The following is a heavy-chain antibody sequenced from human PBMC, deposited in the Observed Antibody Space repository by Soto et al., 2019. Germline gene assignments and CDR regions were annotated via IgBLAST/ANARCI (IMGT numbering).Heavy chain of an antibody. CDR1: GYTFTSYG. J-gene: IGHJ5*02. Sequence: SVKVSCKASGYTFTSYGISWVRQAPGQGLEWMGGIIPIFGTANYAQKFQGRVTITADESTSTAYMELSSLRSEDTAVYYCARESEGIAAPGNWFDPWGQGTLVTVSS. V-gene: IGHV1-69*13. D-gene: IGHD6-13*01. CDR3: ARESEGIAAPGNWFDP. CDR2: IIPIFGTA.